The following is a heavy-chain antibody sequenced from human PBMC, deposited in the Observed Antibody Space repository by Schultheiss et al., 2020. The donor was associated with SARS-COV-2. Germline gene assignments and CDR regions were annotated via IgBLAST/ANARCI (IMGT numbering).Heavy chain of an antibody. CDR3: AKDLVVPAAIRTGYYYGMDV. CDR2: ISYDGSNK. V-gene: IGHV3-30*18. J-gene: IGHJ6*02. D-gene: IGHD2-2*01. Sequence: GGSLRLSCAASGFPFSSYGMHWVRQAPGKGLEWVAVISYDGSNKYYADSVKGRFTISRDNSKNTLYLQMNSLRAEDTAVYYCAKDLVVPAAIRTGYYYGMDVWGQGTTVTVSS. CDR1: GFPFSSYG.